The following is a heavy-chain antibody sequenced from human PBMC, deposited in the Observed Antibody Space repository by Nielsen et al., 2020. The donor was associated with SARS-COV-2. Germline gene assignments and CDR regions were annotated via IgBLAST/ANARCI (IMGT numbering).Heavy chain of an antibody. D-gene: IGHD3-3*01. Sequence: WIRQPPGKGLVWVSHISGDATVPDYADSVKGRFTISRDNAKNSLYLQMNSLRAEDTAVYYCARGLYYDFWSGYLEYYYYYMDVWGKGTTVTVSS. CDR2: ISGDATVP. J-gene: IGHJ6*03. V-gene: IGHV3-74*01. CDR3: ARGLYYDFWSGYLEYYYYYMDV.